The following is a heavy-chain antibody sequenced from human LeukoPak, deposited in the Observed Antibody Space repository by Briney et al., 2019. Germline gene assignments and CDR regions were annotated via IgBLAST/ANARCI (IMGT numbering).Heavy chain of an antibody. D-gene: IGHD3-22*01. J-gene: IGHJ3*02. CDR3: ARVWGVTDYYDSRGAFDI. Sequence: SETLSLTCTVSGGSISTYYWSWIRQPPGKGLEWIGYIYYTGSTNYNPSLKSRVIISVDTSKNQFSLKLSSVTAADTAVYYCARVWGVTDYYDSRGAFDIWGQGTMVTAS. V-gene: IGHV4-59*01. CDR2: IYYTGST. CDR1: GGSISTYY.